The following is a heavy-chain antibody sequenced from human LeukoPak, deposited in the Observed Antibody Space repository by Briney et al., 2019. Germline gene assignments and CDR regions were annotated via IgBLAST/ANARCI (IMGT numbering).Heavy chain of an antibody. V-gene: IGHV4-59*02. D-gene: IGHD3-22*01. Sequence: RPSETLSLTCTVSGGSVTDYYWSWIRQSPGKGLEWIGYIYYTGTSYNPSLKSRVAISADTSKNQFSLKLSSVTAADTAVYYCARDYDSSGYTGFDYWGQGTLVTVSS. J-gene: IGHJ4*02. CDR2: IYYTGT. CDR1: GGSVTDYY. CDR3: ARDYDSSGYTGFDY.